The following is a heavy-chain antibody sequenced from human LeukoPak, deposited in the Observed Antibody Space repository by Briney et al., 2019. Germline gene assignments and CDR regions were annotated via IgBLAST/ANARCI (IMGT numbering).Heavy chain of an antibody. V-gene: IGHV3-11*04. J-gene: IGHJ5*01. CDR2: ISGSGHDI. Sequence: GGSLRLSCAASGFTFSDSYMTWVRQAPGRGVEWVAYISGSGHDINYSDSVKGRFTISRDNAKNSLYLQMSSLRVEDTAVYYCTRDPRHSDSCGQGTLVTVSS. CDR3: TRDPRHSDS. D-gene: IGHD6-6*01. CDR1: GFTFSDSY.